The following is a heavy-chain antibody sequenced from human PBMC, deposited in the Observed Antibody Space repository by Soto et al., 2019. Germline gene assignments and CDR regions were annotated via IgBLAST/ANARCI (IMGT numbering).Heavy chain of an antibody. D-gene: IGHD2-8*01. CDR3: ARDLGIVLMVYAINSWFDP. V-gene: IGHV1-18*01. CDR2: ISTNSGDT. Sequence: QAQLVQSGAEVKEPGASVKVSCKASGDTFTNSAITWVRQAPGHGLEWMGRISTNSGDTNYAQKFQGRVTMTADTSTATAYLDLRSLRSDDTAVYYCARDLGIVLMVYAINSWFDPWGQGTLVTVSS. CDR1: GDTFTNSA. J-gene: IGHJ5*02.